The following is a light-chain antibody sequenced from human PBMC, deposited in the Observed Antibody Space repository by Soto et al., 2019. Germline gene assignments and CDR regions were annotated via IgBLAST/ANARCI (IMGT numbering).Light chain of an antibody. CDR1: SSDVGRYER. CDR3: CSYAGAEIFAV. CDR2: EDY. Sequence: QSALTQPASVSGSPGQSITISCIGTSSDVGRYERVSWYQWHPGKAPKLMIYEDYRRPSGISNRFSGSKSGNTASLTIYGLQAEDEADYCCCSYAGAEIFAVFGGGTKLTVL. J-gene: IGLJ3*02. V-gene: IGLV2-23*01.